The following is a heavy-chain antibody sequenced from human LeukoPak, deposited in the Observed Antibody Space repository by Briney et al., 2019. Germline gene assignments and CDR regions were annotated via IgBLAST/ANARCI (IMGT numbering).Heavy chain of an antibody. CDR3: ARGTVGGNDYYYMDV. CDR2: ISGSTGNR. V-gene: IGHV1-18*01. Sequence: ASLKVSCKASGYTFTSYGINWVRQAPGQGLEWMGWISGSTGNRKYEQKIQGRVTLTTDTSTRTAYMELRSLRSDDTAAYYCARGTVGGNDYYYMDVWGKGTTVTVSS. D-gene: IGHD4-11*01. J-gene: IGHJ6*03. CDR1: GYTFTSYG.